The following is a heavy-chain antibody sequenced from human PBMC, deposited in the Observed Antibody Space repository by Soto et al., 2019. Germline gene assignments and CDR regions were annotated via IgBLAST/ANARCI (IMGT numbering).Heavy chain of an antibody. CDR3: AHSRPPRLLDY. CDR1: GFSLSTSGVG. J-gene: IGHJ4*02. V-gene: IGHV2-5*02. CDR2: IYWDDDK. Sequence: QITLKESGPTLVKPTQTLTLTCTFSGFSLSTSGVGVGWIRQPPGKALEWLALIYWDDDKRYSPSLNSRLTITKDTSKNQVVLTMHNMDPVDTATYYCAHSRPPRLLDYWGQGTLVTVSS. D-gene: IGHD6-6*01.